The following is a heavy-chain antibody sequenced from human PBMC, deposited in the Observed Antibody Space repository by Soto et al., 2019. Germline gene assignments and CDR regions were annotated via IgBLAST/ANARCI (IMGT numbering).Heavy chain of an antibody. Sequence: TLSLTCAVYGESFSGYYWTWIRQPPGKGLEWIGEVNHSGKTNYNPSLKSRVTISVDTTKNQFSLKMKSVTAADTAVYYCARSMTKAASSLAYWGQGTLVTVSS. V-gene: IGHV4-34*01. CDR3: ARSMTKAASSLAY. CDR2: VNHSGKT. CDR1: GESFSGYY. J-gene: IGHJ4*02. D-gene: IGHD4-17*01.